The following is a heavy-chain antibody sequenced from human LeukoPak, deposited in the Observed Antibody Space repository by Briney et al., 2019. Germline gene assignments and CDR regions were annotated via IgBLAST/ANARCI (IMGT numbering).Heavy chain of an antibody. D-gene: IGHD6-13*01. CDR1: GFTFSSYG. CDR2: IQYDGSNK. V-gene: IGHV3-30*02. Sequence: GGSLRLSCAASGFTFSSYGMHWVRQAPGKGLEWVAFIQYDGSNKYYADSVKGRFTISRDNSKNTLYLQMNSLRAEDTAVYYCAKDRGIAIDYWGQGTLVTVSS. CDR3: AKDRGIAIDY. J-gene: IGHJ4*02.